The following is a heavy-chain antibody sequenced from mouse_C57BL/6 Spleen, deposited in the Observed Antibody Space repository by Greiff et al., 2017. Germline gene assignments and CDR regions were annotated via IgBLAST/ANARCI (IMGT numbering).Heavy chain of an antibody. CDR2: ISDGGSYT. CDR3: ARDSSGFAY. CDR1: GFTFSSYA. J-gene: IGHJ3*01. V-gene: IGHV5-4*01. Sequence: EVMLVESGGGLVKPGGSLKLSCAASGFTFSSYAMSWVRQTPAKRLEWVATISDGGSYTYYPDNVKGRFTISRDNAKNNLYLQMSHLKSEDTAMYYCARDSSGFAYWGQGTLVTVSA. D-gene: IGHD3-1*01.